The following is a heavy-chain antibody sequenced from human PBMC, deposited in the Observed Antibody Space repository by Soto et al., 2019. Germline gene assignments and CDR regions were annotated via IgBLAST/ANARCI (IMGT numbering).Heavy chain of an antibody. D-gene: IGHD3-10*01. CDR3: AKAVVRGVIGYFDN. J-gene: IGHJ4*02. CDR1: GFTFSSYA. V-gene: IGHV3-23*01. Sequence: GGSLRLSCAASGFTFSSYAMSWVRQAPGKGLEWVSAISGSGGSTYYADFVKGRFTTSRDNSKHTLYLQMNSLTAEDTAVYYCAKAVVRGVIGYFDNWGQGTLVTVSS. CDR2: ISGSGGST.